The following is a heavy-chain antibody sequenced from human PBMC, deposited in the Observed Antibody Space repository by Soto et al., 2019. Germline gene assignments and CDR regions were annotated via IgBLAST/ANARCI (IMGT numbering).Heavy chain of an antibody. CDR1: GFTFSSYG. Sequence: GGSLRLSCAASGFTFSSYGMHWVRQAPGKGLEWVAVISYDGSNKYYADSVKGRFTISNSKNTLYLQMNSLRAEDTAVYYCAKDRDIVVVPAASPQGPIDYWGQGTLVTVSS. V-gene: IGHV3-30*18. CDR2: ISYDGSNK. CDR3: AKDRDIVVVPAASPQGPIDY. D-gene: IGHD2-2*01. J-gene: IGHJ4*02.